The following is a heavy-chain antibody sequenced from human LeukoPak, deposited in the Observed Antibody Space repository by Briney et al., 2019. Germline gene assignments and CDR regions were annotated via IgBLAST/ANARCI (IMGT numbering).Heavy chain of an antibody. CDR2: IYYSGST. CDR3: ARETMLAGFASGLGFNY. CDR1: GGSISSYY. D-gene: IGHD6-19*01. V-gene: IGHV4-59*01. Sequence: PSETLSLTCTVSGGSISSYYWSWIRQPPGKGLEWIGYIYYSGSTNYNPSLKSRVTISVDTSKNQFSLNLTSVTAADAATYYCARETMLAGFASGLGFNYWGQGLLVIVSS. J-gene: IGHJ4*02.